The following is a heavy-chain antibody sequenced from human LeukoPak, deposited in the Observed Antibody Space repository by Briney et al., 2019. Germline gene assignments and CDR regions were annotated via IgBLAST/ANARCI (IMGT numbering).Heavy chain of an antibody. V-gene: IGHV3-30-3*01. CDR1: GFTFNTFS. D-gene: IGHD5-18*01. CDR3: AKDATHSYGYWYYYYGMDV. J-gene: IGHJ6*02. Sequence: GGSLRLSCAGSGFTFNTFSIHWVRQAPGKGLEWVAVISSDGSNKYYADSVKGRFTISRDNSKNTLYLQMNSLRAEDTAVYYCAKDATHSYGYWYYYYGMDVWGQGTTVTVSS. CDR2: ISSDGSNK.